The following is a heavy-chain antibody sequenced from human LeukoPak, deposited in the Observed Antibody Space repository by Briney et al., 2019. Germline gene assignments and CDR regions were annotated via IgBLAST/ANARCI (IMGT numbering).Heavy chain of an antibody. Sequence: SQTLSLTCAVYGGSFSGYYWSWIRQPPGKGLEWIGEINHSGSTNYNPTLKSRVTIPVDTSKNQFSLKLSSVTAASAAAYYCTRGSLYSCYDWGQGTQVTVSS. CDR3: TRGSLYSCYD. CDR1: GGSFSGYY. CDR2: INHSGST. V-gene: IGHV4-34*01. D-gene: IGHD5-12*01. J-gene: IGHJ4*02.